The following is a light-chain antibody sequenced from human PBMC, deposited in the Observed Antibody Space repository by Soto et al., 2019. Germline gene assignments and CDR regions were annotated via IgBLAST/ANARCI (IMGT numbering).Light chain of an antibody. V-gene: IGLV2-23*01. CDR3: CSYAGSSNRYV. CDR2: EGS. Sequence: QSVLTQPASVSGSPGQSITISCTGTSSVVGSYDLVSWYQQHPGKAPKLMIYEGSKRPSGVSNRFSGSKSGNTASLTISGLQAEDEADYYCCSYAGSSNRYVFGTGTKVTVL. J-gene: IGLJ1*01. CDR1: SSVVGSYDL.